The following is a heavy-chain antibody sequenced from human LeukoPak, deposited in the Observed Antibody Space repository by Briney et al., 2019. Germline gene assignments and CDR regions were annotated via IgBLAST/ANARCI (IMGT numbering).Heavy chain of an antibody. Sequence: GGSLRLPWGASGFTFRTYPMPWVRQAPGKGLGGVAAISKEGSNKYYGDSVKGRYTISRDSSMNMMYLEMNSLSGEDTAVDYCVKRGSDGGPYFFDYWGQGTLVTVSS. D-gene: IGHD3-3*01. CDR3: VKRGSDGGPYFFDY. CDR1: GFTFRTYP. CDR2: ISKEGSNK. V-gene: IGHV3-30*18. J-gene: IGHJ4*02.